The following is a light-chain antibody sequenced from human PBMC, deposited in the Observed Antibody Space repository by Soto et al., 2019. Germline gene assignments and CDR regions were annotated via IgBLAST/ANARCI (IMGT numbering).Light chain of an antibody. CDR1: QDISNS. CDR2: DAY. Sequence: DIKMTQSPSSLSASVGDRVTISCQASQDISNSLNWYQQKPGKAPDLLIYDAYNLETGVPSRFTGSGTGTDFTLTIISLQPEDIGTYYCQHYNNLPPTFGPGTNVDI. J-gene: IGKJ3*01. CDR3: QHYNNLPPT. V-gene: IGKV1-33*01.